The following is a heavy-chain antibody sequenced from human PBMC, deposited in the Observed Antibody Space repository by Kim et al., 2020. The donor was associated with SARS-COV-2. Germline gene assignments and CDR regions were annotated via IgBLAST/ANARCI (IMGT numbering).Heavy chain of an antibody. CDR3: ARVLNPGYSDF. J-gene: IGHJ4*02. V-gene: IGHV4-59*01. CDR1: GVSISGYY. CDR2: IHYSGTT. D-gene: IGHD3-9*01. Sequence: SETLSLTCTVSGVSISGYYWSWIRQPPGKGLEWIGYIHYSGTTEYNPSLESRLTISVDTSKNQFSLRLSSVTAADTAIYYCARVLNPGYSDFWGQRTLVTVSS.